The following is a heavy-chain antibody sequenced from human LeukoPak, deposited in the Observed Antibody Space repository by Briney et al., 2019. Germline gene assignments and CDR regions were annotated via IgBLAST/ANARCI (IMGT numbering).Heavy chain of an antibody. Sequence: GGSLRLSCTGSGFSFTNYAMHWVRQAPGEGLEWVAVISYDESKIYYADSVKGRFTISRDLSTNTLYLQMNSLTTEDTAMYFCARRPVAAEYFQHWGQGTLVTVSS. V-gene: IGHV3-30*03. CDR2: ISYDESKI. D-gene: IGHD6-25*01. CDR1: GFSFTNYA. CDR3: ARRPVAAEYFQH. J-gene: IGHJ1*01.